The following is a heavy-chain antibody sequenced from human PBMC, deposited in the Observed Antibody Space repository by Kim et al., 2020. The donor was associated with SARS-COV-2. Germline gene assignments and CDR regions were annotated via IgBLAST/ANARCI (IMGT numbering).Heavy chain of an antibody. V-gene: IGHV1-2*04. CDR2: INPNSGGT. CDR1: GYTFTGYY. J-gene: IGHJ6*02. Sequence: ASVKVSCKASGYTFTGYYMHWVRQAPGQGLEWMGWINPNSGGTNYAQKFQGWVTMTRDTSISTAYMELSRLRSDDTAVYYCAREGAVSDILTGSQPYYYYGMDVWGQGTTVTVSS. CDR3: AREGAVSDILTGSQPYYYYGMDV. D-gene: IGHD3-9*01.